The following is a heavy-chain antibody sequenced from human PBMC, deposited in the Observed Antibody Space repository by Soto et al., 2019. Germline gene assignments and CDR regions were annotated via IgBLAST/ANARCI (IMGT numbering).Heavy chain of an antibody. Sequence: PGGSLRLSCAASGFAFSTYAMTWVRQAPGKGLEWVSRITDSGGSTDYTDSVKGRFTISRDNSKNTLYLQMNNLRADDTAIYYCAKDGCSSASCYSNYWGQGTLVTVSS. D-gene: IGHD2-2*01. CDR3: AKDGCSSASCYSNY. CDR1: GFAFSTYA. CDR2: ITDSGGST. J-gene: IGHJ4*02. V-gene: IGHV3-23*01.